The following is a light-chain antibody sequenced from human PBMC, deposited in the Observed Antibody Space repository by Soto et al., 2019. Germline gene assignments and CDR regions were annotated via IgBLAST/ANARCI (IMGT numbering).Light chain of an antibody. J-gene: IGLJ2*01. CDR1: GSSIGTNT. V-gene: IGLV1-44*01. Sequence: QSALTQPPSASGTPGQRVTISCSGSGSSIGTNTVNWYRQLPGTPPKLLIYGDNQRPSWVPDRFSGSKSGTSASLAISGLQSEDEADYYCAAWDGSLNNVLFGGGTKVTVL. CDR3: AAWDGSLNNVL. CDR2: GDN.